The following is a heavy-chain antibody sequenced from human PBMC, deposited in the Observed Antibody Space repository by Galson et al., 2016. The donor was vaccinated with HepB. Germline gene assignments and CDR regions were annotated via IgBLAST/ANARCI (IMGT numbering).Heavy chain of an antibody. CDR3: AGGQGRYYDNSGLQF. CDR1: GGSITGANW. CDR2: IFHTGGT. V-gene: IGHV4-4*02. J-gene: IGHJ4*02. D-gene: IGHD3-22*01. Sequence: SETLSLTCAVSGGSITGANWWSWVRQPPGKGLEWIGEIFHTGGTSYNPSLKSRVTISLDRSKNQVSLKLNSVTGADTAVYYCAGGQGRYYDNSGLQFWGQGTLVTVAS.